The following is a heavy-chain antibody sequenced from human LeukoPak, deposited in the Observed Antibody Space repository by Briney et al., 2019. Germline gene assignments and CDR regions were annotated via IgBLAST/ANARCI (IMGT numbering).Heavy chain of an antibody. CDR3: ARDPYGDYGLRVY. V-gene: IGHV3-48*02. CDR2: ISSSSSTI. CDR1: GFTFSSYW. D-gene: IGHD4-17*01. Sequence: PGGSLRLSCAASGFTFSSYWMHWVRQAPGKGLEWVSYISSSSSTIYYADSVKGRFTISRDNAKNSLYLQMNSLRDEDTAVYYCARDPYGDYGLRVYWGQGTLVTVSS. J-gene: IGHJ4*02.